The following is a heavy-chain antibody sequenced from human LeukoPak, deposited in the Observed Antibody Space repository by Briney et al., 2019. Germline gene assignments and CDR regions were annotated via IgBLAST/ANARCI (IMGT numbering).Heavy chain of an antibody. V-gene: IGHV4-59*08. D-gene: IGHD6-19*01. Sequence: PSETLSLTCTVSGGSISSYYWSWIRQPPGKGLEWIGYIYYSGSTNYNPSLKSRVTISVDTSKNQFSLKLSSVTAADTAVYYCASRRIAVAGLDYYYGMDVWGQGTTVTVSS. J-gene: IGHJ6*02. CDR1: GGSISSYY. CDR3: ASRRIAVAGLDYYYGMDV. CDR2: IYYSGST.